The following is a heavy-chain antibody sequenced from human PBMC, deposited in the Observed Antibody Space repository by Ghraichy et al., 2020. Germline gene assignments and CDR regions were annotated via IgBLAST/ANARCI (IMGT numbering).Heavy chain of an antibody. CDR3: TLHYYYDSSGYYYHRYYFDY. CDR2: IKSKTDGGTT. Sequence: GGSLRLSCAASGFTFSNAWMSWVRQAPGKGLEWVGRIKSKTDGGTTDYAAPVKGRFTISRDDSKNTLYLQMNSLKTEDTAVYYCTLHYYYDSSGYYYHRYYFDYWGQGTLVTVSS. CDR1: GFTFSNAW. J-gene: IGHJ4*02. V-gene: IGHV3-15*01. D-gene: IGHD3-22*01.